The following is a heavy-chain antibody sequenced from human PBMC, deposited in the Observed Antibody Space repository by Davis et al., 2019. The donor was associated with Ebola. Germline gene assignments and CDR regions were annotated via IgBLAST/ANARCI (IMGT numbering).Heavy chain of an antibody. CDR2: ISYDGSNK. CDR1: GFTFSSYG. Sequence: PGGSLRLSCAASGFTFSSYGMHWVRQAPGKGLEWVAVISYDGSNKYYADSVKGRFTISRDNSKNTLYLQMNSLRTEDTAVYYCAKLEQLGYWGQGTLVTVSS. J-gene: IGHJ4*02. CDR3: AKLEQLGY. V-gene: IGHV3-30*18. D-gene: IGHD6-6*01.